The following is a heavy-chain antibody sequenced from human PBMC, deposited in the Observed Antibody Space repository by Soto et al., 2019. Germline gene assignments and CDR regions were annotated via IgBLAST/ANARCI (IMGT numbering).Heavy chain of an antibody. Sequence: SQTLSLTCAMSVYSVSGNSAAWNWIIQSPSRGLEWLGRTYYRSRWYNDYAVSVKSRITVTPDTSKNQFSLHLNSVTPGATAVYACAREFHYYVSTASYRRYWDQAAMLTVS. CDR3: AREFHYYVSTASYRRY. CDR2: TYYRSRWYN. V-gene: IGHV6-1*01. J-gene: IGHJ4*02. D-gene: IGHD3-16*01. CDR1: VYSVSGNSAA.